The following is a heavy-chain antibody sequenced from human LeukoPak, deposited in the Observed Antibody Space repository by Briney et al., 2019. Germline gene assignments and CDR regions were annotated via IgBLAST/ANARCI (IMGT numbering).Heavy chain of an antibody. CDR3: ARPRAYDSRDLDY. CDR1: GFTFSSYA. Sequence: GGSLRLSCAASGFTFSSYAMHWVRQAPWKGLVWVSRLDTDGTDTAYADSVKGRFTISRDNAKNTLYLQMNSLRAEDTAVYYCARPRAYDSRDLDYWGQGTLVTVSS. CDR2: LDTDGTDT. D-gene: IGHD3-16*01. V-gene: IGHV3-74*01. J-gene: IGHJ4*02.